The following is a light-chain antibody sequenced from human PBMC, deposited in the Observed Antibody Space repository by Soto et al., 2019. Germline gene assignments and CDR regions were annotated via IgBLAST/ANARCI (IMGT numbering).Light chain of an antibody. V-gene: IGKV3-20*01. J-gene: IGKJ3*01. CDR2: AAY. Sequence: EILLTQSPSTLSLSPGEGVTLSCRASQSVTVNSLAWYQQKPGQAPRLLIYAAYTRAAAVPDRFTGRGSGTDFALTISRLEPDDFGVYYCQQYGDSPLTSGPGTKVDIK. CDR3: QQYGDSPLT. CDR1: QSVTVNS.